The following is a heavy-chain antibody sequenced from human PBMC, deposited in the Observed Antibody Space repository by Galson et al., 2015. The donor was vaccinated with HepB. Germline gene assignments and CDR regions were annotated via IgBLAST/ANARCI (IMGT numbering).Heavy chain of an antibody. D-gene: IGHD2-8*01. V-gene: IGHV4-31*03. CDR3: ARDNGNYYGMDV. Sequence: LTCTVSGGSISSGGYYWSWIRQHPGKGLEWIGYIYYSGSTYYNPSLKSRVTISVDTSKNQFSLKLSSVTAADTAVYYCARDNGNYYGMDVWGQGTTVTVSS. CDR1: GGSISSGGYY. J-gene: IGHJ6*02. CDR2: IYYSGST.